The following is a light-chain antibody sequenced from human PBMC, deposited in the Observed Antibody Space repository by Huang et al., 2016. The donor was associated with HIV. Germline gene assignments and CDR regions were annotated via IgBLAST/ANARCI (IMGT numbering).Light chain of an antibody. J-gene: IGKJ1*01. CDR2: WAP. Sequence: DIVMTQSPDSLAVSLGEWATINCKSSQSVLYSSNNKNDLACYQQKPGQPPKLLIYWAPTRESGVPDRCSGSGYGTDFSLPVSSLQAEDVAVYYCQQYFSTQTFGQGTKVEIK. V-gene: IGKV4-1*01. CDR3: QQYFSTQT. CDR1: QSVLYSSNNKND.